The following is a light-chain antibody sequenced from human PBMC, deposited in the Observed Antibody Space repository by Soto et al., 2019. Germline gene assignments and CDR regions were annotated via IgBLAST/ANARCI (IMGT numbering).Light chain of an antibody. CDR3: QQYDNLPF. V-gene: IGKV1-33*01. CDR2: DAS. J-gene: IGKJ4*01. CDR1: QDISNY. Sequence: DIQMTQSPSSLSASVGDRVTITCQASQDISNYLNWYQQKPGKARKLLIYDASNLETGVPSRFSGSGSGTDFTFTISSLQPEDIATYYCQQYDNLPFFGGGTKVEIK.